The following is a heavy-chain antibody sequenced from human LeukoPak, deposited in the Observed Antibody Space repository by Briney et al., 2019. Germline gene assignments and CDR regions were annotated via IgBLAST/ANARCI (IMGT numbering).Heavy chain of an antibody. CDR2: ISSNSRYI. J-gene: IGHJ4*02. D-gene: IGHD6-13*01. CDR3: ARVAEAAAFDS. V-gene: IGHV3-21*06. Sequence: GGSLRLSCAASGFTFSTYSMNWVRQAPGKGLEWVSSISSNSRYIYYADSMRGRFTISRDNAKNSLYLQLNSLKAEGTAVYYCARVAEAAAFDSWGQGTLVTVSS. CDR1: GFTFSTYS.